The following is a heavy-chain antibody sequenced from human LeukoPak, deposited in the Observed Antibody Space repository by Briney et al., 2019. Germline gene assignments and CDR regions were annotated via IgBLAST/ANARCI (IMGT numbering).Heavy chain of an antibody. CDR2: ISSSGSTI. CDR3: ARDRIRLANPRPIDY. V-gene: IGHV3-48*04. Sequence: GGSLRLSCAASGFTFSSYWMSWVRQAPGKGLEWVSYISSSGSTIYYADSVKGRFTISRDNAKNSLYLQMNSLRAEDTAVYYCARDRIRLANPRPIDYWGQGTLVTVSS. J-gene: IGHJ4*02. D-gene: IGHD3-10*01. CDR1: GFTFSSYW.